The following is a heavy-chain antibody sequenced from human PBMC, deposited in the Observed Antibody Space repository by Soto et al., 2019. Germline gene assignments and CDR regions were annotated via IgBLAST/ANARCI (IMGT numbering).Heavy chain of an antibody. D-gene: IGHD6-19*01. Sequence: PGGSLRLSCAASGFTFSSYEMNWVRQAPGKGLEWVSYISSSGSTIYYADSVKGRFAISRDDAKNSLYLQMNSVRAEDTAVYYCARDRDSSGWYVGYYYYYYGMDVWGQGTTVTVSS. CDR1: GFTFSSYE. CDR2: ISSSGSTI. J-gene: IGHJ6*02. CDR3: ARDRDSSGWYVGYYYYYYGMDV. V-gene: IGHV3-48*03.